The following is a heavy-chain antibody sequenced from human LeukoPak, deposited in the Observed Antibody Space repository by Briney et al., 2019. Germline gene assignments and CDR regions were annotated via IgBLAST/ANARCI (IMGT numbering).Heavy chain of an antibody. J-gene: IGHJ4*02. CDR2: ISAYNGNT. CDR1: GYTFTSYG. Sequence: ASVKVSCKASGYTFTSYGISWVRQAPGQGLEWMGWISAYNGNTSYAQKFQGRVTMTRDTSTSTVYMELSSLRSEDTAVYYCAREEVVRGVSRFDYWGQGTLVTVSS. CDR3: AREEVVRGVSRFDY. V-gene: IGHV1-18*01. D-gene: IGHD3-10*01.